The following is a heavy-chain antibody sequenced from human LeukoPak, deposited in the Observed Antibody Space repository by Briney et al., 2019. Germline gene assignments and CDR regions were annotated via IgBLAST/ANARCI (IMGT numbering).Heavy chain of an antibody. V-gene: IGHV3-9*01. CDR1: GFIFDDYA. D-gene: IGHD2-15*01. J-gene: IGHJ4*02. CDR2: ISSNSGGI. Sequence: GGSLRLPCVTSGFIFDDYAMHWVRQGPGKGLEWVSGISSNSGGIAYADSVKGRFTISRDNSKNTLYLQMNSLRAEDTAVYYCAKGAGGRFFDYWGQGTLVTVSS. CDR3: AKGAGGRFFDY.